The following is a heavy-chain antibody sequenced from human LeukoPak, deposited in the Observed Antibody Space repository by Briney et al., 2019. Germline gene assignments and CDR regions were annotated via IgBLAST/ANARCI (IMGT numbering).Heavy chain of an antibody. CDR3: ASLYCSGGSCYSPWDY. CDR1: GGSISSSSYY. J-gene: IGHJ4*02. Sequence: PSETLSLTCTVSGGSISSSSYYWGWIRQPPGKGLEWIGSIYYSGSTYYNPSLKSRVTTSVDTSKNQFSLKLSSVTAADTAVYYCASLYCSGGSCYSPWDYWGQGTLVTVSS. CDR2: IYYSGST. D-gene: IGHD2-15*01. V-gene: IGHV4-39*01.